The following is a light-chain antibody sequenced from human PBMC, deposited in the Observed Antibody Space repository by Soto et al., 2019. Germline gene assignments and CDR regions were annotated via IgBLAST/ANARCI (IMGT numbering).Light chain of an antibody. V-gene: IGKV3-11*01. J-gene: IGKJ1*01. Sequence: EIVLTQSPATLSLSPGERATLSCRASQSVSSYLAWYQQKPGQAPRLLIYEASNRANGIPARFSGSGSGTDFTLAISSLEPEDCAVYYCQQRSNWRFQFGQGTKVEIK. CDR2: EAS. CDR3: QQRSNWRFQ. CDR1: QSVSSY.